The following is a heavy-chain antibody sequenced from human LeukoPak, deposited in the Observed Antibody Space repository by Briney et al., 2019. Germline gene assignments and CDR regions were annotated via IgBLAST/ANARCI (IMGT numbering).Heavy chain of an antibody. CDR2: INTIGRT. D-gene: IGHD6-25*01. CDR3: AREGGGPRWLDP. CDR1: GGSISSYY. Sequence: SETLSLTCTVSGGSISSYYWSWIGQPAGKGVEGFPRINTIGRTHSTPSLSSRVTMSVDTSKTQFSLNLSSVTAADTAVYYCAREGGGPRWLDPWGRGTLVTASS. J-gene: IGHJ5*02. V-gene: IGHV4-4*07.